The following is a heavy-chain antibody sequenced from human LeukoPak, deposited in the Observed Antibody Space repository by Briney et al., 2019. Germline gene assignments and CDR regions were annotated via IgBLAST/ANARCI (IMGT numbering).Heavy chain of an antibody. CDR1: GGSISSGGYS. CDR3: ARVAKYYYGSETYYFFEH. V-gene: IGHV3-7*01. D-gene: IGHD3-10*01. CDR2: INQDGSEK. Sequence: PSETLSLTCAVSGGSISSGGYSWSWIRQPPGKGLEWVANINQDGSEKYFVDSVKGRFTISRDNAKNSLYLQMNSLRVEDTAVYYCARVAKYYYGSETYYFFEHWGQGTPVTASS. J-gene: IGHJ4*02.